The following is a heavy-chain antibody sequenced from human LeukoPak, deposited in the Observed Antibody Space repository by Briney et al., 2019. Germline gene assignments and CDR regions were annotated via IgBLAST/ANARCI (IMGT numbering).Heavy chain of an antibody. V-gene: IGHV3-30*01. D-gene: IGHD3-10*01. CDR1: GFTFSAYN. CDR2: ISYHGSDK. CDR3: AKARAGTYGEFFDY. J-gene: IGHJ4*02. Sequence: QPGGSLRLSCAASGFTFSAYNMHWVRQAPGKGLEWLAVISYHGSDKYYADSVKGRFTISRDNPKNTLHLEMISLRPEDTAIYYCAKARAGTYGEFFDYWGQGALVTVSS.